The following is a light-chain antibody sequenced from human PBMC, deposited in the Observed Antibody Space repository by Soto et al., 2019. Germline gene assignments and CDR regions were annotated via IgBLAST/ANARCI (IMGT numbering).Light chain of an antibody. J-gene: IGLJ1*01. Sequence: QSVLTQPPSASGTPGQRVTISCSGSSSNIGSNAVSWYQQVPGTAPKGIIYKSDRRPSGVPDRFSGSESGTSASLAISGLSSEDEADYYCAAWDDSLGVGLFGTWTKLSVL. V-gene: IGLV1-47*01. CDR2: KSD. CDR3: AAWDDSLGVGL. CDR1: SSNIGSNA.